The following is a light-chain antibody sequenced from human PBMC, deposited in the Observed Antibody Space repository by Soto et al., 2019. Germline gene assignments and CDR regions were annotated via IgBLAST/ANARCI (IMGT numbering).Light chain of an antibody. CDR2: DVS. Sequence: ALTQPASVSGSPGQSITISCTGTSSDVGGYNYVSWYQQHPGKAPKLMISDVSNRPSGVSNRFSGSKSGDTASLTISGLQAEDEADYYCSSYKRSSTLYVFGTGTKLTVL. J-gene: IGLJ1*01. CDR1: SSDVGGYNY. V-gene: IGLV2-14*01. CDR3: SSYKRSSTLYV.